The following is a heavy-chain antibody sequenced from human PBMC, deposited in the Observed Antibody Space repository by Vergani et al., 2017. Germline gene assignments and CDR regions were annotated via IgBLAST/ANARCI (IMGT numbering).Heavy chain of an antibody. CDR1: GYTFTSYG. D-gene: IGHD2-2*01. CDR3: AGGVRGCSRTGCSPYYFDY. Sequence: QVQLVQSGAEVKKPGASVKVSCKASGYTFTSYGITWVRQAPGQGLEWMGWTSAYNGNTDYEQNLQDRVTMTTDTSTNTAYMELRSLRSDDTAVYYCAGGVRGCSRTGCSPYYFDYWGQGTLVTVSS. V-gene: IGHV1-18*01. CDR2: TSAYNGNT. J-gene: IGHJ4*02.